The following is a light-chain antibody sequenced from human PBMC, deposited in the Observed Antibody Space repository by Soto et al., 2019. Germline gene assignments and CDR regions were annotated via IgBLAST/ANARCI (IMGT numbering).Light chain of an antibody. CDR1: QGISNS. CDR2: GVS. Sequence: EIVMTQSPATLSVSPGERATLSCRASQGISNSLAWYQQKPGQAPRLLIYGVSTRATGIPARFSGSGSGTEFTLTISSLQSEDFALYYCQQYNNWPSLTFGGGTKWIS. V-gene: IGKV3-15*01. J-gene: IGKJ4*01. CDR3: QQYNNWPSLT.